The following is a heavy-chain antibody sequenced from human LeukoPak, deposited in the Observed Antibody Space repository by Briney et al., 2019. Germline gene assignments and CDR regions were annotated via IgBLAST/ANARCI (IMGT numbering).Heavy chain of an antibody. CDR1: AGSSISSSYY. V-gene: IGHV4-39*01. Sequence: SETLSLTCTDSAGSSISSSYYWGWIRQPPEKELAWLGSVYYTGRTYYNPSLESRVTISVDTSKNQFSLKLSSVTAADTAMYYCASLGKLGYYFDYWGQGTLVTVSS. J-gene: IGHJ4*02. CDR3: ASLGKLGYYFDY. D-gene: IGHD3-16*01. CDR2: VYYTGRT.